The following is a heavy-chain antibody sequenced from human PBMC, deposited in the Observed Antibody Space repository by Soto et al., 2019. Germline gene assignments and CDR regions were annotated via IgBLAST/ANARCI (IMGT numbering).Heavy chain of an antibody. CDR3: ARDGDFWSGYSNWFDP. Sequence: SETLSLTCTVSGGSISSYYWSWIRQPAGKGLEWIGRIYTSGSTNYNPSLKSRVTMSVDTSKNQFSLKLSSVTAADTAVYYCARDGDFWSGYSNWFDPWGQGTLVTV. CDR2: IYTSGST. J-gene: IGHJ5*02. CDR1: GGSISSYY. V-gene: IGHV4-4*07. D-gene: IGHD3-3*01.